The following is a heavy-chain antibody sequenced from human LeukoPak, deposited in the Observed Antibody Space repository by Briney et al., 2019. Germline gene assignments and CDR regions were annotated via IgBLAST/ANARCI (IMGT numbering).Heavy chain of an antibody. V-gene: IGHV3-48*03. J-gene: IGHJ4*02. CDR1: GFTFSSYE. CDR3: ARDGIAVAGTNY. CDR2: ISSSGSTI. D-gene: IGHD6-19*01. Sequence: GGSLRLSCAASGFTFSSYEMNWVRQAPGKGLEWVSYISSSGSTIYYADSVKGRFTISRDNAKNSLYLQMNSLRAEDTAVCYCARDGIAVAGTNYWGQGTLVTVSS.